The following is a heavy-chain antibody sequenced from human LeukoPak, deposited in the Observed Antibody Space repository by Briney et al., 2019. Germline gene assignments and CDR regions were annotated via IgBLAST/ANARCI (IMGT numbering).Heavy chain of an antibody. J-gene: IGHJ6*03. V-gene: IGHV1-2*02. CDR1: GYTFTDYY. D-gene: IGHD4-11*01. CDR3: ARAGDYRHLYYFYYYMDV. Sequence: ASVRVSCKASGYTFTDYYIHWVRQAPGQGLEWMGWINPNTGDTNYAQKFQGRVTMTRDTSISTAYMELSRLRSDDTAVYYCARAGDYRHLYYFYYYMDVWGKGTTVTVSS. CDR2: INPNTGDT.